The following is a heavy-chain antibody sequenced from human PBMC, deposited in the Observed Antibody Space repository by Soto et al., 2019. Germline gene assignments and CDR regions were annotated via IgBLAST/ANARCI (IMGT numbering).Heavy chain of an antibody. CDR1: GDSVSSGLYY. D-gene: IGHD2-15*01. V-gene: IGHV4-61*01. J-gene: IGHJ3*01. CDR2: IYYSGST. Sequence: QVQLQESGPGLVKPSETLSLTCTVSGDSVSSGLYYWGWVRQPPGTGLEWIGYIYYSGSTNYNPSLENRVTMSLATSKNQFSLRLRSVTAADTAVYYCVRQYSGDCSGGLCYHAFDVWGQGTMVTVSS. CDR3: VRQYSGDCSGGLCYHAFDV.